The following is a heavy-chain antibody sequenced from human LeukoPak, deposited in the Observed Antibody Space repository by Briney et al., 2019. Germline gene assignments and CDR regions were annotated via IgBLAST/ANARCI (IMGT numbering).Heavy chain of an antibody. Sequence: ASVKVSCKASGGTFSSYAISWVRQAPGQGLEWMGGIIPIFGTANYAQKSQGRVTITTDESTSTAYMELSSLRSEDTAVYYCARGANYYDSSSYYPVPEYFQHWGQGTLVTVSS. J-gene: IGHJ1*01. CDR1: GGTFSSYA. CDR3: ARGANYYDSSSYYPVPEYFQH. D-gene: IGHD3-22*01. CDR2: IIPIFGTA. V-gene: IGHV1-69*05.